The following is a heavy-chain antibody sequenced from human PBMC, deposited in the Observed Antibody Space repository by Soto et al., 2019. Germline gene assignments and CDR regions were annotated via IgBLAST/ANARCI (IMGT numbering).Heavy chain of an antibody. J-gene: IGHJ4*02. Sequence: EVQLVESGGGLVQPGGSLRLSCAGSGFIFSNYWMHWVRQAPGKRLEWVSRIDHDGPTDYADSVRGRFTISRDNAESTLYLQMNSLRPEDTAVYYCVRDSHGDYWGQGTLVTVSS. V-gene: IGHV3-74*01. CDR3: VRDSHGDY. CDR2: IDHDGPT. CDR1: GFIFSNYW.